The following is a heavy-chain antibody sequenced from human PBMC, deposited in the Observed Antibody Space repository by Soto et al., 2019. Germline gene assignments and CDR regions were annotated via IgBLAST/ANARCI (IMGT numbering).Heavy chain of an antibody. V-gene: IGHV1-69*13. CDR3: ARGGGYSGYPGVDYYYGMDV. CDR1: GGTFSSYA. J-gene: IGHJ6*02. D-gene: IGHD5-12*01. Sequence: ASVKVSCKASGGTFSSYAISWVRQAPGQGLEWMGGIIPIFGTANYAQKFQGRVTITADESTSTAYMELSSLRSEDTAVYYCARGGGYSGYPGVDYYYGMDVWGQGTTVTVSS. CDR2: IIPIFGTA.